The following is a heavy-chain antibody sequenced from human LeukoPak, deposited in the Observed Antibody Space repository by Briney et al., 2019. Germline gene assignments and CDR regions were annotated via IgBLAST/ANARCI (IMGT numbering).Heavy chain of an antibody. J-gene: IGHJ4*02. CDR1: GFTVSSKF. V-gene: IGHV3-53*01. CDR3: ARGDDYFDY. CDR2: LYPGGNT. Sequence: GGSLRLSCAASGFTVSSKFMTWVRQAPGKGLEWVSVLYPGGNTYYADSVKGRFTISRDNSKNTLYLQMNSLTAEDTAIYYCARGDDYFDYWGRGSLVTVSS.